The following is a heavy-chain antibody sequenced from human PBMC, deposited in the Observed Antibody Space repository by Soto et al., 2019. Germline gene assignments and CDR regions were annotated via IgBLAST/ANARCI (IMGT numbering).Heavy chain of an antibody. D-gene: IGHD5-18*01. V-gene: IGHV1-46*01. CDR3: ATSVNSAMAFDY. CDR2: IKPNGGST. CDR1: GYTFTHYY. J-gene: IGHJ4*02. Sequence: QVQLVQSGAEVKKPGASVKVSCKASGYTFTHYYIHWVRQAPGQGLEWMGIIKPNGGSTTYAQKFRAGFTMTRDTSTSTAYMELSSLRSEDSAVYYWATSVNSAMAFDYWGQGTLVTVSS.